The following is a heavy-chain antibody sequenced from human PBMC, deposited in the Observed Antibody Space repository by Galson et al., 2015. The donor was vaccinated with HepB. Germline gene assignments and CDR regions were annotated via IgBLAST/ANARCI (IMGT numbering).Heavy chain of an antibody. CDR2: ISYDGSNK. CDR1: GFTFSSYA. D-gene: IGHD3-10*01. Sequence: AASGFTFSSYAMHWVRQAPGKGLEWVAVISYDGSNKYYADSVKGRFTISRDNSKNTLYLQMNSLRAEDTAVYYCARDISGAASGYFDLWGRGTLVTVSS. CDR3: ARDISGAASGYFDL. V-gene: IGHV3-30-3*01. J-gene: IGHJ2*01.